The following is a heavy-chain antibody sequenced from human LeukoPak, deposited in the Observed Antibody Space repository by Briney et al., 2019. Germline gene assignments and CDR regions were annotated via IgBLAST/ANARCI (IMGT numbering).Heavy chain of an antibody. CDR2: TYYRSTWYN. V-gene: IGHV6-1*01. CDR1: GDSVSSNSVT. Sequence: SQTLSLTRAISGDSVSSNSVTWNWIRQSPSRGLEWLGRTYYRSTWYNDYAVSVRGRITVNPDTSKNQFSLHLNSVTPEDTAVYYCARRLTQYDCFDPWGQGILVTVSS. J-gene: IGHJ5*02. D-gene: IGHD2-2*01. CDR3: ARRLTQYDCFDP.